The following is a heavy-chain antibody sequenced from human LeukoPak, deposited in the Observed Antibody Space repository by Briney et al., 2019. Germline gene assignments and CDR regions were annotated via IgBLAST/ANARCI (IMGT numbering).Heavy chain of an antibody. Sequence: ASVKVSCKASGGTFSSYAISWVRQAPGQGLEWMGRIIPIFGTANYAQKFQGRVTITTDESTSTAYMELSTLRSDDTAVYYCARFPCSGDSCYSGIRAFDIWGQGTTVIVSS. V-gene: IGHV1-69*05. CDR3: ARFPCSGDSCYSGIRAFDI. J-gene: IGHJ3*02. CDR2: IIPIFGTA. CDR1: GGTFSSYA. D-gene: IGHD2-15*01.